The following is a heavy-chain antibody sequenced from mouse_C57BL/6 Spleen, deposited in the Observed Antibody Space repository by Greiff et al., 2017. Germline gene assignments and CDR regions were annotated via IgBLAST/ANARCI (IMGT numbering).Heavy chain of an antibody. CDR3: ARHRYDYDDGYWYCDV. Sequence: EVQLVESGGGLVQPGGSLKLSCAASGFTFSDYGMAWVRQAPRKGPEWVAFISNLAYSIYYADTVTGRFTISRENAKNTLYLEMSSLRSEDTAMYYCARHRYDYDDGYWYCDVWGTGTTVTVSS. CDR1: GFTFSDYG. V-gene: IGHV5-15*01. CDR2: ISNLAYSI. D-gene: IGHD2-4*01. J-gene: IGHJ1*03.